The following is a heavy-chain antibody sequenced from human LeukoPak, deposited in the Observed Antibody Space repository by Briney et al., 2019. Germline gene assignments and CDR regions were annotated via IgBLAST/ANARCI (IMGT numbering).Heavy chain of an antibody. CDR1: GGSFSGYY. CDR3: ASHLGYCSGGSCINWFDP. J-gene: IGHJ5*02. D-gene: IGHD2-15*01. V-gene: IGHV4-34*01. CDR2: INHSGST. Sequence: SETLSLTCAVYGGSFSGYYWSWIRQPPGKGLEWIGEINHSGSTNYNPSLKSRVTISVDTSKNQFSLKLSSVTAADTAVYYCASHLGYCSGGSCINWFDPWGQGTLVTVSS.